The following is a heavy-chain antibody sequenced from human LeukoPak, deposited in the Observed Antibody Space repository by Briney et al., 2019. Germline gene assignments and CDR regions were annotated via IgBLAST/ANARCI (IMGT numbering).Heavy chain of an antibody. D-gene: IGHD3-3*01. CDR3: ARHPPDPAIFGVVRGMDV. CDR2: IFYSGSP. V-gene: IGHV4-59*08. J-gene: IGHJ6*02. Sequence: PSETLSLTCTVSGGSISSYYWSWIRQSPGKGLEWIANIFYSGSPNYNPSLKSRVTISFDTSKNQFSLRLSSVTAADTAVYYCARHPPDPAIFGVVRGMDVWGQGTAVTVSS. CDR1: GGSISSYY.